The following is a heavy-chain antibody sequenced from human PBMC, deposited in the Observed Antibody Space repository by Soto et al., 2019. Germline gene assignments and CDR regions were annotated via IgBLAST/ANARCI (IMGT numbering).Heavy chain of an antibody. D-gene: IGHD2-21*02. J-gene: IGHJ4*02. V-gene: IGHV5-51*01. CDR2: IYPGDSDT. CDR3: ARPVLVYGGGDCYPYFFDY. CDR1: GYSFTNYW. Sequence: GESLKISCKGSGYSFTNYWIAWVRQMPGKGLEWMGIIYPGDSDTRYSPSFQGQVTISADKSISTAYLQWSSLKASDTAIYYCARPVLVYGGGDCYPYFFDYWVQGTLVTVS.